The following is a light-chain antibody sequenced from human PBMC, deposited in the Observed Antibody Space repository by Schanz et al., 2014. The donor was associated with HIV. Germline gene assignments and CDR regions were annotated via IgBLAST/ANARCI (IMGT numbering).Light chain of an antibody. CDR2: RDS. V-gene: IGLV1-47*01. CDR1: TSNIGDNY. J-gene: IGLJ3*02. Sequence: QSVLTQPPSASGTPGQRVTISCSGSTSNIGDNYVCWYQQLPGAAPRLLIYRDSQRPSGVPDRFSGSRSGASASLAISGLRSEDEADYYCAAWDDSLRGWVFGGGTKLTVL. CDR3: AAWDDSLRGWV.